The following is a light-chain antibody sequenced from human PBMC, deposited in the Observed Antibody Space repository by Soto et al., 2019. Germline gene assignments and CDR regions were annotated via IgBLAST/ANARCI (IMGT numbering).Light chain of an antibody. Sequence: QPVLTQPASVSGSPGQSITISCTGTSSDVGSYNLVSWYQQHPGKAPKLMIYEVSKRPSGVSNRFSGSKSGNTASLTISGLQAEDEADYYCCSYAGSSLSPWVFGGGTKVTVL. J-gene: IGLJ3*02. CDR3: CSYAGSSLSPWV. V-gene: IGLV2-23*02. CDR2: EVS. CDR1: SSDVGSYNL.